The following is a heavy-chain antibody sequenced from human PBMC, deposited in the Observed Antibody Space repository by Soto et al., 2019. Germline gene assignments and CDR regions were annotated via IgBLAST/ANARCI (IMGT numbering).Heavy chain of an antibody. Sequence: SETLSLTCAVYGEALSNYYWSWIRQPPGKGLEWIGEITHSGSTNYNPSLESRVTISADTSKNQLSMKMGSVTAADTAVYYCTRRGAARPWLWGQGTPVTVSS. J-gene: IGHJ4*02. CDR3: TRRGAARPWL. CDR2: ITHSGST. V-gene: IGHV4-34*01. CDR1: GEALSNYY. D-gene: IGHD6-6*01.